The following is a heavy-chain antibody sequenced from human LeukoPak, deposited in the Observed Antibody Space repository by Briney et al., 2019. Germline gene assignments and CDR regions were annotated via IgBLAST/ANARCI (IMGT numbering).Heavy chain of an antibody. CDR2: ISGSGGST. CDR3: AKARDGYNLFDY. V-gene: IGHV3-23*01. CDR1: GFTFSSYA. Sequence: GGSLRLSCAASGFTFSSYAMSWVRQAPGKGLEWVSAISGSGGSTYYADSVKGRFTISRDNSKNTLYLQVNSLRAEDTAVYHCAKARDGYNLFDYWGQGTLVTVSP. J-gene: IGHJ4*02. D-gene: IGHD5-24*01.